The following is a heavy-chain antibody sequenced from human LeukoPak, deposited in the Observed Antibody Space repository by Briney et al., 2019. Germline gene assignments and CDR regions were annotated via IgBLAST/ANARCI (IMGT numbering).Heavy chain of an antibody. D-gene: IGHD3-3*01. J-gene: IGHJ4*02. Sequence: SETLSLTCAVYGGSFSGYYWSWIRQPPGKGLEWIGEIDHSGSTNYNPSLKSRVTISVDTSKNQFSLKLSSVTAADTAVYYCARGRETPPGYYDFWSGYYFFDYWGQGTLVTVPS. CDR3: ARGRETPPGYYDFWSGYYFFDY. V-gene: IGHV4-34*01. CDR1: GGSFSGYY. CDR2: IDHSGST.